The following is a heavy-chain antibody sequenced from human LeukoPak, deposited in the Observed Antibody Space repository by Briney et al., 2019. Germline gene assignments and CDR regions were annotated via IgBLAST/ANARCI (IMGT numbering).Heavy chain of an antibody. CDR2: IYYSGST. Sequence: SETLSLTCTVSGGSISSYYWSWLRQPPGKGLEWIGYIYYSGSTNYNPSLKSRVTISVDTSKNQFSLKLSSVTAADTAVYYCARGDTVTGYYYYGMDVWGQGTTVTVSS. D-gene: IGHD4-17*01. CDR3: ARGDTVTGYYYYGMDV. J-gene: IGHJ6*02. V-gene: IGHV4-59*01. CDR1: GGSISSYY.